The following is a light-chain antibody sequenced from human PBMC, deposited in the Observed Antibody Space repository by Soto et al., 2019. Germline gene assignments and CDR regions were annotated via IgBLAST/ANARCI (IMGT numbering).Light chain of an antibody. V-gene: IGKV1-27*01. J-gene: IGKJ1*01. CDR2: AAS. CDR1: KCISTY. CDR3: QKYNSGPWT. Sequence: DMQMTQSLSSLAASVGDRVTITCLARKCISTYEATNQQKPGKVRSLLIYAASTVQSGVPSRFIGSGSGTDFTLTISSRRPERGATYYYQKYNSGPWTFGLGAKVEIK.